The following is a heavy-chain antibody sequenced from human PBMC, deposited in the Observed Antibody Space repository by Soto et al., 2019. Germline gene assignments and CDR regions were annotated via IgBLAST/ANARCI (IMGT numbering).Heavy chain of an antibody. CDR2: INAYNGNT. V-gene: IGHV1-18*01. CDR1: GYTFTSYG. CDR3: ARDRVLMVYAMYY. Sequence: ASVKVSCKASGYTFTSYGIRWVRQAPGQGLEWMGWINAYNGNTKYAQKFQGRVTMTRDTSASTAYMELSSLRSEDTAVYYCARDRVLMVYAMYYWGQGTLVTVSS. J-gene: IGHJ4*02. D-gene: IGHD2-8*01.